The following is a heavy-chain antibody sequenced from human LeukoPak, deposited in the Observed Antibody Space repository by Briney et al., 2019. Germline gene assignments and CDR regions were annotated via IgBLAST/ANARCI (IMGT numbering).Heavy chain of an antibody. J-gene: IGHJ4*02. D-gene: IGHD2-2*01. CDR3: AKSRPYCSSTSCNYFDY. V-gene: IGHV3-23*01. CDR1: RFTFSNFA. Sequence: GGSLRLSCAASRFTFSNFAMSWVRQAPGKGLEWVSAISGSGGSTYYADSVKGRFTLSRDNSKNALFLQMNSLRAEDTAVYYCAKSRPYCSSTSCNYFDYWGQGTLVTVSS. CDR2: ISGSGGST.